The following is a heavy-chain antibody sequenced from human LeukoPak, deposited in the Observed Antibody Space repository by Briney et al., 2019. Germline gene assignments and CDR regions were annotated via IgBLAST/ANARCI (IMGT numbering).Heavy chain of an antibody. D-gene: IGHD6-19*01. J-gene: IGHJ4*02. CDR3: ARVGYSSGWYFSRQQYYFDY. CDR2: ISSSGSTI. CDR1: GFTFSSYE. Sequence: GGSLRLSCAASGFTFSSYEMNWVRQAPGKGLEWVSYISSSGSTIYYADSVKGRFTISRDNAKNSLYLQMNSLRAEDTAVYYCARVGYSSGWYFSRQQYYFDYWGQGTLVTVSS. V-gene: IGHV3-48*03.